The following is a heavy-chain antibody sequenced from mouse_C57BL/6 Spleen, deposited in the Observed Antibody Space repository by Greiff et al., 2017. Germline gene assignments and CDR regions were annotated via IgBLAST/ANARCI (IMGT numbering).Heavy chain of an antibody. Sequence: QVQLQQSGPELVKPGASVKISCKASGYAFSSSWMNWVKQRPGKGLEWIGRIYPGDGDTNYNGKFKGKATLTADKSSSTAYMQLSSLTSEDSAVYFCARPGLGGYYFDYWGQGTTLTVSS. CDR2: IYPGDGDT. D-gene: IGHD2-13*01. CDR1: GYAFSSSW. CDR3: ARPGLGGYYFDY. J-gene: IGHJ2*01. V-gene: IGHV1-82*01.